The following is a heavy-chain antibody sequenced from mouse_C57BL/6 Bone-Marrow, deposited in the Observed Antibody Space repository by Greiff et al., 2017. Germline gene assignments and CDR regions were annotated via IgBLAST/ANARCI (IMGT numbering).Heavy chain of an antibody. CDR2: ISSGSSTI. D-gene: IGHD1-1*02. J-gene: IGHJ3*01. CDR3: SIWSPFAY. Sequence: EVMLVESGGGLVKPGGSLKLSCAASGFTFSDYGMHWVRQAPEKGLEWVAYISSGSSTIYYADTVKGRFTISRDNAKHTIFLQMTSLRSDDTAMFYCSIWSPFAYWGQGTLVTVSA. CDR1: GFTFSDYG. V-gene: IGHV5-17*01.